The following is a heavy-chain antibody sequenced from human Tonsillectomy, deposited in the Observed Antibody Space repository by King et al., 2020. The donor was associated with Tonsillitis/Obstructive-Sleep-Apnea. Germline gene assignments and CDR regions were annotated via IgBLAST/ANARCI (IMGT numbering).Heavy chain of an antibody. CDR1: GGSVSSRTSY. J-gene: IGHJ3*01. V-gene: IGHV4-39*01. Sequence: QLQESNPGLVKPSETLSLTCTVSGGSVSSRTSYWGWIRQPPGKGLEWIGSFYYTGSTYYNPSLESRGTISVDTSKNQFSLKLGSVTAADTAVYYCASSIFGVVIILDAFDVWGQGTMVAVSS. D-gene: IGHD3-3*01. CDR3: ASSIFGVVIILDAFDV. CDR2: FYYTGST.